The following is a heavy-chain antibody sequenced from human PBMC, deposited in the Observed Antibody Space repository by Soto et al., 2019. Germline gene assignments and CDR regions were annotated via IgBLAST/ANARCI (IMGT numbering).Heavy chain of an antibody. CDR1: GGTFSSYA. D-gene: IGHD6-13*01. CDR3: AREGNVAAAGSYNWFDP. J-gene: IGHJ5*02. Sequence: SVKVSCKASGGTFSSYAISWVRQAPGQGLEWMGGIIPIFGTANYAQKFQGRVTITADESTSTAYMELSSLRSEDTAVYYCAREGNVAAAGSYNWFDPWGQGTLVTVSS. CDR2: IIPIFGTA. V-gene: IGHV1-69*13.